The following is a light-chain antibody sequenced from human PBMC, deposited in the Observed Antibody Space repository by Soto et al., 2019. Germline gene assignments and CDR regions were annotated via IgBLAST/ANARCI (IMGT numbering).Light chain of an antibody. CDR1: QSLLHISNNKNY. V-gene: IGKV4-1*01. Sequence: DIVMTQSPDSLAVSLGERATINCKSSQSLLHISNNKNYLGWYQQKPGQAPKLLIYWASTRESGVPDRFSGSGSGTDFTLTISSLQAEDVAVYYCQQYYNIPWTFGQGTKVDI. CDR2: WAS. J-gene: IGKJ1*01. CDR3: QQYYNIPWT.